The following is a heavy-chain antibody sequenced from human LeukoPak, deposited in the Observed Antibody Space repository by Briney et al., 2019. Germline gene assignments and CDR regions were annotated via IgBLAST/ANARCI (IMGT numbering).Heavy chain of an antibody. D-gene: IGHD6-13*01. Sequence: SENLSFTCAVYGGSFSGYYWSWIRHRPGKGLEWIGEINHSGSANYNPSLKSRVIISVVTSKNQFSLKLSSVTAADTAVYYCARLPRDPYSSSWYRYYYYYMDVWGKGTTVTVSS. CDR3: ARLPRDPYSSSWYRYYYYYMDV. J-gene: IGHJ6*03. CDR1: GGSFSGYY. V-gene: IGHV4-34*01. CDR2: INHSGSA.